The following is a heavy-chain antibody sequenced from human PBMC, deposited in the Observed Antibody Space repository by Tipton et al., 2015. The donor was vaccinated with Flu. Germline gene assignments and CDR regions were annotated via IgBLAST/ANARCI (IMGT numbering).Heavy chain of an antibody. D-gene: IGHD2-15*01. CDR2: IYHSGST. Sequence: TLSITCAVSGGSISSSNWWSWVRQPPGKGLEWIGEIYHSGSTNCNPSLKSRVTISVDKSKNQFSLKLSSVTAADTAVYYCARISMGGAHFDYWGQGTLVTVSS. J-gene: IGHJ4*02. CDR1: GGSISSSNW. V-gene: IGHV4-4*02. CDR3: ARISMGGAHFDY.